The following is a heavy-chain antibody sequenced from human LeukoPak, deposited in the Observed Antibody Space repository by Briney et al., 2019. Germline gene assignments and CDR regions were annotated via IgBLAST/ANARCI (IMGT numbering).Heavy chain of an antibody. V-gene: IGHV3-11*01. CDR2: ISSSGSTI. Sequence: GGSLRLSCAASGFTFSDYYMSWIRQAPGKGLEWVSYISSSGSTIYYADSVKGRFTISRDNAKNSLYLQMNSLRAEDTAVYYCARAPIVATIWGAFDIWGQGTMVTVSS. J-gene: IGHJ3*02. CDR3: ARAPIVATIWGAFDI. CDR1: GFTFSDYY. D-gene: IGHD5-12*01.